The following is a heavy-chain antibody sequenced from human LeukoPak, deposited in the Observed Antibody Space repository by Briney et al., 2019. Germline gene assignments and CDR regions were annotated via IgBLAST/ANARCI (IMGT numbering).Heavy chain of an antibody. CDR2: ISSSSSYI. CDR3: ARAGKAAPIYYGSGSYRSYYYYMDV. J-gene: IGHJ6*03. V-gene: IGHV3-21*01. D-gene: IGHD3-10*01. CDR1: GFTFSSYS. Sequence: GGSLRLSCAASGFTFSSYSMNWVRQAPGKGLEWVSSISSSSSYIYYADSVKGRFTISRDNAKNSLYLQMNSLRAEDTAVYYCARAGKAAPIYYGSGSYRSYYYYMDVWGKGTMVTVSS.